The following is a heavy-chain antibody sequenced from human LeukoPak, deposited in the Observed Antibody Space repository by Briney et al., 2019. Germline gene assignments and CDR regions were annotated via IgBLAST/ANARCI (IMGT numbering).Heavy chain of an antibody. CDR1: GFTFSSYW. V-gene: IGHV3-7*01. Sequence: PGGSLRLSCAASGFTFSSYWMSWVRQAPGKGLEWVANIKQDGSEKYYVDSVKGRFTISRDNSKNTVFLQMNSLRPEDSAVYYCAKPSGSGFDHWGQGTLVTVSS. J-gene: IGHJ4*02. CDR2: IKQDGSEK. CDR3: AKPSGSGFDH. D-gene: IGHD1-26*01.